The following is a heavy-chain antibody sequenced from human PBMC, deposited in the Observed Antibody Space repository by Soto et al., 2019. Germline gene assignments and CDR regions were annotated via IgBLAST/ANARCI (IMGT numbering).Heavy chain of an antibody. Sequence: SVKVSCKASGGTFSSYAISWVRQAPGQGLERMGGIIPIFGTANYAQKFQGRVTITADESTSTAYMELSSRRSEDTAVYYCASRSTLAPDGTLVYSYNYRTGPWGQGSKLTV. J-gene: IGHJ6*01. V-gene: IGHV1-69*13. CDR1: GGTFSSYA. CDR3: ASRSTLAPDGTLVYSYNYRTGP. D-gene: IGHD6-13*01. CDR2: IIPIFGTA.